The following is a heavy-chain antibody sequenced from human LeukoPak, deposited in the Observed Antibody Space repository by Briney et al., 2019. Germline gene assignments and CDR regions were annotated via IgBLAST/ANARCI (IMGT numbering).Heavy chain of an antibody. J-gene: IGHJ4*02. CDR3: AKEFRREGADGQQLVYFDY. Sequence: GALRLSCAASGFTFSSYAMSWVRQAPGKGLEWVSAISGSGGSTYYADSVKGRFTISRDNSKNTLYLQMNSLRAEDTAVYYCAKEFRREGADGQQLVYFDYWGQGTLVTVSS. D-gene: IGHD6-13*01. V-gene: IGHV3-23*01. CDR1: GFTFSSYA. CDR2: ISGSGGST.